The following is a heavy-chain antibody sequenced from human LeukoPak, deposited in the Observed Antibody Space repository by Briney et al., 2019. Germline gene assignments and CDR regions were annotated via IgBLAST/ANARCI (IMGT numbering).Heavy chain of an antibody. Sequence: SETLSLTCAVYGGSFSGYYWSWIRQPPGKGLEWIGEINHSGSTNYNPSLKSRVTISVDTSKNQFSLKLSSVTAADTAVYYCARGGPTGWYNWFDPWGQGTLVTVSS. V-gene: IGHV4-34*01. CDR2: INHSGST. D-gene: IGHD6-19*01. CDR1: GGSFSGYY. J-gene: IGHJ5*02. CDR3: ARGGPTGWYNWFDP.